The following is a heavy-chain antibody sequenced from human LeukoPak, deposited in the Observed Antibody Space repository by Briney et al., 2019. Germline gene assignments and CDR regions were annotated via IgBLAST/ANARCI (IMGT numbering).Heavy chain of an antibody. J-gene: IGHJ4*02. CDR2: ISSLSSKI. V-gene: IGHV3-48*02. Sequence: GGSLRLSCAASGFTFSSHNMNWVRQAPGKGLEWVSYISSLSSKIYYADSVKGRFTISRDNAKNSLYLQMNSLRDEDTAVYYCAGDFRFASDYWGQGTLVTVSS. CDR1: GFTFSSHN. CDR3: AGDFRFASDY. D-gene: IGHD3-3*01.